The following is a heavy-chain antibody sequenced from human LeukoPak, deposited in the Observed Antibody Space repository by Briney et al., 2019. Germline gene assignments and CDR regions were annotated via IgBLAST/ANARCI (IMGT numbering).Heavy chain of an antibody. CDR1: AGSISSYY. CDR2: IYYSGST. D-gene: IGHD6-13*01. Sequence: SETLSLTCTVYAGSISSYYWSWIRQPPGKGLEWIGYIYYSGSTNYNPSLKSRVTISVDTSKNQFSLKLSSVTAADTAVYYCARVEGDSSSWPSFDYWGQGTLVTVSS. V-gene: IGHV4-59*01. CDR3: ARVEGDSSSWPSFDY. J-gene: IGHJ4*02.